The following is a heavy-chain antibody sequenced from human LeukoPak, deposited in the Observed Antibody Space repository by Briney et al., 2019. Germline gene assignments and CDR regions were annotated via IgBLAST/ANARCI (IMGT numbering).Heavy chain of an antibody. CDR1: GGSISSSSYY. J-gene: IGHJ5*02. CDR2: INHSGST. V-gene: IGHV4-39*07. D-gene: IGHD2-2*01. CDR3: ARGPAAKLLRPKSGWFDP. Sequence: SETLSLTCTVSGGSISSSSYYWGWIRQPPGKGLEWIGEINHSGSTNYNPSLKSRVTISVDTSKNQFSLKLSSVTAADTAVYYCARGPAAKLLRPKSGWFDPWGQGTLVTVSS.